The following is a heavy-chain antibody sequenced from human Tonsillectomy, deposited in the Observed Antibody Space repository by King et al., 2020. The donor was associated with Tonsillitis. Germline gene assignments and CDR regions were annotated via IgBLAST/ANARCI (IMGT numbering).Heavy chain of an antibody. CDR3: ARAGYCSSLSCYWFDP. J-gene: IGHJ5*02. V-gene: IGHV1-18*01. CDR1: GYTFTSYG. CDR2: ISAYNGNT. Sequence: VQLVESGTEVKKPGASVKVSCKASGYTFTSYGISWVRQAPGQGLEWMGWISAYNGNTHYAQKVQGRVTMTTDTSTSTAYMELRSLRSDDTAVYYCARAGYCSSLSCYWFDPWGQGTLVTVSS. D-gene: IGHD2-2*01.